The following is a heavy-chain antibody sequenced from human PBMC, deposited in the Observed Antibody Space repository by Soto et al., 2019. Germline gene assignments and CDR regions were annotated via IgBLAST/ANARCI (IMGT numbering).Heavy chain of an antibody. Sequence: GGSLRLSCAASGSTFSSYAMSWVRQAPGKGLEWVSAISGSGGSTYYADSVKGRFTISRDNSKNTLYLQMNSLRAEDTAVYYCAKIGEDYYDSSGPLDYWGQGTLVTVSS. V-gene: IGHV3-23*01. CDR1: GSTFSSYA. J-gene: IGHJ4*02. D-gene: IGHD3-22*01. CDR3: AKIGEDYYDSSGPLDY. CDR2: ISGSGGST.